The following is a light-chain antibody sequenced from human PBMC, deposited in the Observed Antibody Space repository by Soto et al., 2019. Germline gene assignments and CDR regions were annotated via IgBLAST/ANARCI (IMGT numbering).Light chain of an antibody. CDR3: QQYDTWPPWT. J-gene: IGKJ1*01. CDR1: QSIRSD. CDR2: GAS. V-gene: IGKV3-15*01. Sequence: EIVMTQSPATLYVSPGERATLTCRASQSIRSDLAWYQQKPGQAPRLLIYGASTRATGIPARVSGSGSGTEFTLTINDLQSEDLAVYYCQQYDTWPPWTFGQGTKVAIK.